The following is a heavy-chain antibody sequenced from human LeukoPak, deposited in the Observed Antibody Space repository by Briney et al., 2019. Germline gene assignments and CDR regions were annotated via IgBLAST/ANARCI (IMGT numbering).Heavy chain of an antibody. Sequence: SETLSLTCAVYGGSFSGYYWSWIRQPPGKGLEWIGEINHSGSTNYNPSLKSRVTISVDTSKNQSSLKLSSVTAADTAVYYCARVELIVGATPQNFDYWGQGTLVTVSS. D-gene: IGHD1-26*01. CDR1: GGSFSGYY. CDR2: INHSGST. V-gene: IGHV4-34*01. J-gene: IGHJ4*02. CDR3: ARVELIVGATPQNFDY.